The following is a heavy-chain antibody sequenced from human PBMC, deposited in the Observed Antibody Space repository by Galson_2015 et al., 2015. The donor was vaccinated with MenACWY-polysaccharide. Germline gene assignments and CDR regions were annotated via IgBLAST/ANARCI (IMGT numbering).Heavy chain of an antibody. CDR3: ARGVYSLDS. D-gene: IGHD4-11*01. J-gene: IGHJ4*02. Sequence: SLRLSCAASGFSFSGHWATWVRQAPGKGLEWVANINEDEREKYHLDSVKGRFTLSRDDSKNSLYLQINSLRAEDTAVYYCARGVYSLDSWGQGTLVTVSS. V-gene: IGHV3-7*01. CDR2: INEDEREK. CDR1: GFSFSGHW.